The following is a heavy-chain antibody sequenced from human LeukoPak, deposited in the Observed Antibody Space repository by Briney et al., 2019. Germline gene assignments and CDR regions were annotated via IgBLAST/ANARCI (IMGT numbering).Heavy chain of an antibody. J-gene: IGHJ4*02. CDR2: IYTDGSRT. Sequence: TGGSLRLSCAASGFTFSGYRMHWVRQAPGKGLVWVSRIYTDGSRTNYADSVWGRFTISRDNAKNTLYLQLDSLRAEDTAVYYCARGDHVGYFLDYWGQGTLVTVSS. CDR3: ARGDHVGYFLDY. D-gene: IGHD1-26*01. CDR1: GFTFSGYR. V-gene: IGHV3-74*01.